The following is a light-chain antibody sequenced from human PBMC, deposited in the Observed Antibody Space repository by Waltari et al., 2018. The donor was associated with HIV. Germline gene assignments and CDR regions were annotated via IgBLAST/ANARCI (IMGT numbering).Light chain of an antibody. Sequence: DIQVTQSPSSVSASVGDRVTITCRASQGLTSWLAWYQQKLGEAPKLLIYAASTLQNGVPSRFSGSGSGTNFSLTISSLQPEDFATYYCQQAKRYPPLTFGGGTKLEIK. CDR2: AAS. CDR3: QQAKRYPPLT. J-gene: IGKJ4*01. CDR1: QGLTSW. V-gene: IGKV1-12*01.